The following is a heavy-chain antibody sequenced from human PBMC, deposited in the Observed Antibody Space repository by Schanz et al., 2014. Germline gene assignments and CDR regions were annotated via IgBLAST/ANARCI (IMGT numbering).Heavy chain of an antibody. D-gene: IGHD3-16*01. CDR1: GFTFSDYY. J-gene: IGHJ4*02. CDR3: VRLDVHDY. CDR2: ITNKPNNYNT. Sequence: EVQLLESGGRLVQPGGSLRLSCAASGFTFSDYYMAWIRQAPGKGLEWVGRITNKPNNYNTEYAASVKGRFTISRDDSRNSLYLQMSSLKTEDTAVYYCVRLDVHDYWGQGTLVTVSA. V-gene: IGHV3-72*01.